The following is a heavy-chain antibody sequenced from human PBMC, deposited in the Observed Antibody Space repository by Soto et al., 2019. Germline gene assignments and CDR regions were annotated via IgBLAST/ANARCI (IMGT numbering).Heavy chain of an antibody. J-gene: IGHJ5*02. CDR2: INHSGST. Sequence: SETLSLTCTVSGGSISSGDYYWSWIRQPPGKGLEWIGEINHSGSTNYNPSLKSRVTISVDTSKNQFSLKLSSVTAADTAVYYCARGRSGSYLRWFDPWGQGTLVTVSS. CDR3: ARGRSGSYLRWFDP. CDR1: GGSISSGDYY. V-gene: IGHV4-39*07. D-gene: IGHD1-26*01.